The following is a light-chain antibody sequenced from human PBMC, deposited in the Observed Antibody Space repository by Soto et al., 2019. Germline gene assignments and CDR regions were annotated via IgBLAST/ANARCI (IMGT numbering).Light chain of an antibody. Sequence: EIVLTQSPGTLSLSPGERATLSCRASQSVSSSYLAWYKQKPGQAPRLLIYGASSRATSIPDRFSGSGSGTDFSLTISRLEPEDFAVYYCQQYGSSPPYTFGQGTKLEIK. CDR3: QQYGSSPPYT. J-gene: IGKJ2*01. CDR1: QSVSSSY. V-gene: IGKV3-20*01. CDR2: GAS.